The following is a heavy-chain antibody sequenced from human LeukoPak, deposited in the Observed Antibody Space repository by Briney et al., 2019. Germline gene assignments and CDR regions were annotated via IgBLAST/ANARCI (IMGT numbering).Heavy chain of an antibody. CDR2: INPNSGGT. CDR3: ARGDIIVVVTATFDYYYMDV. CDR1: GYTFTGYY. Sequence: GASVKVSCKASGYTFTGYYMHWVRQAPGQGLEWMGWINPNSGGTNYAQKFQGRVTMTRDMSTSTVYMELSSLRSEDTAVYYCARGDIIVVVTATFDYYYMDVWGKGTTVTVSS. V-gene: IGHV1-2*02. D-gene: IGHD2-15*01. J-gene: IGHJ6*03.